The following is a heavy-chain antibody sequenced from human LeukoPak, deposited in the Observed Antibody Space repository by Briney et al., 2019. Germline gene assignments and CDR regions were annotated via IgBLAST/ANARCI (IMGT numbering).Heavy chain of an antibody. CDR3: ARDKLTITPTSNNWFDP. Sequence: GASVKVSCKASGYTFTGYYMHWVRQAPGQGLEWMGRINPNSGGTNYAQKFQGRVTMTRGTSISTAYMELSRLRSDDTAVYYCARDKLTITPTSNNWFDPWGQGTLVTVSS. CDR1: GYTFTGYY. J-gene: IGHJ5*02. CDR2: INPNSGGT. D-gene: IGHD3-3*01. V-gene: IGHV1-2*06.